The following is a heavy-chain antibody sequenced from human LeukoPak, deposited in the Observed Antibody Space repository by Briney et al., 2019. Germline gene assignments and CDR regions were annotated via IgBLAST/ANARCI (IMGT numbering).Heavy chain of an antibody. Sequence: GGSLRLSCAASGFTFSSYGMSWVRQAPGMGLEWVSGISTIDGSTYYADSVKGRFTVSRDNSKNTLYLQMNSLRAEDTAVYYCTTVHSTVYGDTDYWGQGTLVTVSS. V-gene: IGHV3-23*01. CDR3: TTVHSTVYGDTDY. D-gene: IGHD5/OR15-5a*01. J-gene: IGHJ4*02. CDR1: GFTFSSYG. CDR2: ISTIDGST.